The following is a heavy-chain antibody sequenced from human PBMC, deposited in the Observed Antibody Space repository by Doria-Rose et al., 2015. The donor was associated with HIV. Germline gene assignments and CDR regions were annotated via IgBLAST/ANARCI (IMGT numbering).Heavy chain of an antibody. D-gene: IGHD6-13*01. J-gene: IGHJ4*02. V-gene: IGHV2-26*01. CDR2: IFSDDKR. Sequence: SGPVPVKPTETLTLTCTVSGVSLSSPGMGVSWIRQPPGKALEWLGDIFSDDKRSYKTSLKSRLTISRGTSKSQVVLTMTDMDPVDTATYYCARIKSSKWYHKYYFDFWGQGTLVIVSA. CDR1: GVSLSSPGMG. CDR3: ARIKSSKWYHKYYFDF.